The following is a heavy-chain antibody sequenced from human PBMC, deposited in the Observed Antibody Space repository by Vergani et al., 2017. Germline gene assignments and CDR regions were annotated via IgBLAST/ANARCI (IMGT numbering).Heavy chain of an antibody. J-gene: IGHJ4*02. CDR1: EFILGTYW. CDR3: ARELVAGTKEIDY. V-gene: IGHV3-7*01. Sequence: EVQMVESGGGLVQPGGSLRLSCTGSEFILGTYWMTWVRQAQRKGLEWVASIKQDGSEKQYVDSVKGRFTISRDNVRNLVFLEMHDLRVADTAVYYCARELVAGTKEIDYWGQGTLVTVSS. D-gene: IGHD6-19*01. CDR2: IKQDGSEK.